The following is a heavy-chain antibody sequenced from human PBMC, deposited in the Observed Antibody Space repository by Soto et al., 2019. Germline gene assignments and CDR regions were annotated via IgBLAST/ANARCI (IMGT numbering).Heavy chain of an antibody. CDR1: GGSISSGGYY. V-gene: IGHV4-31*03. CDR2: IYYSGST. CDR3: ARGTYYYDSSGYYYEPFDY. D-gene: IGHD3-22*01. J-gene: IGHJ4*02. Sequence: PSETLSLTCTVSGGSISSGGYYWSWIRQHPGKGLEWIGYIYYSGSTYYNPSLKSRVTISVDTSKNQFSLKLSSVTAADTAVYYCARGTYYYDSSGYYYEPFDYWGQGTLVTVSS.